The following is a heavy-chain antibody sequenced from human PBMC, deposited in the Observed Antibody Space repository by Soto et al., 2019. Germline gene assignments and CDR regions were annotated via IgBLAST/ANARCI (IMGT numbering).Heavy chain of an antibody. CDR1: GDSVSSHSDA. J-gene: IGHJ4*02. CDR2: TYYRSKWYN. V-gene: IGHV6-1*01. CDR3: ARGPGQLLEVDY. D-gene: IGHD2-2*01. Sequence: NPSETLSLTCAISGDSVSSHSDAWNWIRQSPSRGLEWLGRTYYRSKWYNDYVVSVKSRITINPDTSKNQFSLQLNSVTPEDTAVYYCARGPGQLLEVDYWGQGTLVTVSS.